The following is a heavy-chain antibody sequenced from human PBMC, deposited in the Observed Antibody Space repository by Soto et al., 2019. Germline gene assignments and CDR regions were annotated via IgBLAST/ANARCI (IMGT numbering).Heavy chain of an antibody. Sequence: ASVKVCCKVSGCTLTELSMHWVRQAPGKGLEWMGGFDPEDGETIYAQKFQGRVTMTEDTSTDTAYMELSSLRSEDTAVYYCATEINHRPYSSGPSGGAFDIWGQGTMVTVSS. CDR3: ATEINHRPYSSGPSGGAFDI. CDR1: GCTLTELS. CDR2: FDPEDGET. J-gene: IGHJ3*02. D-gene: IGHD6-19*01. V-gene: IGHV1-24*01.